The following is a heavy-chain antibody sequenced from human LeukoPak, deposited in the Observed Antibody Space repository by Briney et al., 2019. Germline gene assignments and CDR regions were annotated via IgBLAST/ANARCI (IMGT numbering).Heavy chain of an antibody. CDR3: ARHFQSLQFDF. V-gene: IGHV4-59*08. Sequence: TPSETLSLTCTVSGGSISSYYWSWIRQPPGKGLEWIGYIYYSGSTNYNPSLKSRVTISVDTSKNQFSLKLSSVTAADTAVYYCARHFQSLQFDFWGQGTLVTVSS. J-gene: IGHJ4*02. CDR2: IYYSGST. CDR1: GGSISSYY.